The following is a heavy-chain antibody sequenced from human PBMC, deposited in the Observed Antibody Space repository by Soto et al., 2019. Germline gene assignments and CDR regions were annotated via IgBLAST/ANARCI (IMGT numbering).Heavy chain of an antibody. D-gene: IGHD3-22*01. Sequence: QVQLVQSGTEVKKTGSSVTVSCKASGGPYSKYSVSWVRQAPGHGLEWVGRIIPIFDTTDYAQKFQGRATITADKSTSTVYMDLSSLRSEDTAVYYCASSLLGDDYESDGLDNWGQGTLVTVSS. CDR3: ASSLLGDDYESDGLDN. V-gene: IGHV1-69*08. CDR2: IIPIFDTT. J-gene: IGHJ4*02. CDR1: GGPYSKYS.